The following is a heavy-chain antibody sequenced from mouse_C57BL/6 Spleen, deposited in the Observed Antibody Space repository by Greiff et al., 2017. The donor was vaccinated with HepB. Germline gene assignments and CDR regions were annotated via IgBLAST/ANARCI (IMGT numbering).Heavy chain of an antibody. CDR2: IRNKANGYTT. D-gene: IGHD2-4*01. J-gene: IGHJ2*02. Sequence: EVQGVESGGGLVQPGGSLSLSCAASGFTFTDYYMSWDRQPPGKALEWLGFIRNKANGYTTEYSASVKGRFTISRDNSQSILYLQMNALRAEDSATYYCARYNVITRYFDYWGQGTSLTVSS. CDR1: GFTFTDYY. V-gene: IGHV7-3*01. CDR3: ARYNVITRYFDY.